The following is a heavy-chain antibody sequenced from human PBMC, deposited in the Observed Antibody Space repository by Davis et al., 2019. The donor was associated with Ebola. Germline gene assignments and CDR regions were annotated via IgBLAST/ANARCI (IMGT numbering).Heavy chain of an antibody. V-gene: IGHV3-21*01. CDR3: ARGDDFWSGSPPMDV. CDR2: ISSSSSYI. Sequence: GGSLRLSCAASGFTFSSYSMNWVRQAPGKGLEWVSSISSSSSYIYYADSVKGRFTISRDNAKNSLYLQMNSLRAEDTAVYYCARGDDFWSGSPPMDVWGKGTTVTVSS. D-gene: IGHD3-3*01. J-gene: IGHJ6*03. CDR1: GFTFSSYS.